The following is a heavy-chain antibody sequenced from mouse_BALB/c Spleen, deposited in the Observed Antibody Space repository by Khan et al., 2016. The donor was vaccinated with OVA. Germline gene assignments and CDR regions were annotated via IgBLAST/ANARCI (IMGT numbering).Heavy chain of an antibody. CDR1: GYSITSDYA. CDR2: ISYSGST. CDR3: ARRAYYANWYFDV. J-gene: IGHJ1*01. Sequence: VQLQQPGPGLVKPSQSLSLTCTVTGYSITSDYAWNWIRQFPGNKLEWMGYISYSGSTSYNPSLKSRISITRDTSKNQFFLQLNSVTTGDTATYYCARRAYYANWYFDVWGAGTTVTVSS. D-gene: IGHD1-1*02. V-gene: IGHV3-2*02.